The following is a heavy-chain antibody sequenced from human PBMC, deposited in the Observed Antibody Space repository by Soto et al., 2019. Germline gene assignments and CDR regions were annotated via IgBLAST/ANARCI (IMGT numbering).Heavy chain of an antibody. CDR1: GGSISSYY. J-gene: IGHJ5*02. CDR3: ARDKGWQQLDNGFDP. V-gene: IGHV4-59*01. CDR2: IYYSGST. Sequence: SETLSLTCTVSGGSISSYYWSWIRQPPGKGLEWIGYIYYSGSTNYNPSLKSRVTISVDTSKNQFSLKLSSVTAADTAVYYCARDKGWQQLDNGFDPWGEGTVGTVYS. D-gene: IGHD6-13*01.